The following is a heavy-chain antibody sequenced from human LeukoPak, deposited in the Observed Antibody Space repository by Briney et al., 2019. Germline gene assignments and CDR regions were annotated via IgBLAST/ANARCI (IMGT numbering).Heavy chain of an antibody. J-gene: IGHJ4*02. CDR1: GFTFSSYG. D-gene: IGHD2-2*01. CDR2: IRYDGSNK. V-gene: IGHV3-30*02. Sequence: GGSLRLSCAASGFTFSSYGMHWVRQAPGKGLEWVAFIRYDGSNKYYADSVKGRFTISRDDSKNTLYLQMNSLRAEDTAVYYCAKDRVRYCSSTSCFFFDYWGQGTLVTVSS. CDR3: AKDRVRYCSSTSCFFFDY.